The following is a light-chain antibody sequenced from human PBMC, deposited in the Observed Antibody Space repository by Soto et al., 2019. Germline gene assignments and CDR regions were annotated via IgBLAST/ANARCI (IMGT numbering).Light chain of an antibody. J-gene: IGKJ4*01. CDR1: QRVLYSPNNKNY. CDR2: WAS. Sequence: DIVMTQSPDSLAVSLGERATINCKSSQRVLYSPNNKNYLAWYQQKPGQPPKLLIYWASTRESGVPDRFSGSGSGTDFTLAISSLQAEDVAVYYCQQYYTTPPTFGGGTKVQI. CDR3: QQYYTTPPT. V-gene: IGKV4-1*01.